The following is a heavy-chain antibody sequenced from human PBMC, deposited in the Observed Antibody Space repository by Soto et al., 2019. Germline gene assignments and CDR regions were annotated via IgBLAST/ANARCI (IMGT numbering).Heavy chain of an antibody. D-gene: IGHD2-8*02. Sequence: QITLKESGPTLVKPTQTLTLTCTVSGFSLITNGVVVGWFRQPPGTALEWLALMYRYDDKRYRPSLKSRGTLTKDSSKNQVVLTMTYVDPVETATYYCAHTAPSGQYWDTFTYWVEGTLVTVFS. J-gene: IGHJ4*02. CDR3: AHTAPSGQYWDTFTY. V-gene: IGHV2-5*01. CDR1: GFSLITNGVV. CDR2: MYRYDDK.